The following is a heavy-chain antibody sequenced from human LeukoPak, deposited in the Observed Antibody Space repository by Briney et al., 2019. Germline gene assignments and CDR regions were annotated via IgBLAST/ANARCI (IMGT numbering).Heavy chain of an antibody. J-gene: IGHJ1*01. CDR1: GYTFTSYD. Sequence: ASVKVSCKASGYTFTSYDINWVRQATGQGLEWMGWMNPNSGNTSYAQKFQGRVTMTRNTSISTAYMELSSLRSEDTAVYYCARGPIDCSGGSCYSGKYFQHWGQGTLVTVSS. D-gene: IGHD2-15*01. V-gene: IGHV1-8*01. CDR2: MNPNSGNT. CDR3: ARGPIDCSGGSCYSGKYFQH.